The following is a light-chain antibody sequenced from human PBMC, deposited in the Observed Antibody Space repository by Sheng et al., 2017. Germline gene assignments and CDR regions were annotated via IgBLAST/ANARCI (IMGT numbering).Light chain of an antibody. V-gene: IGLV2-14*03. J-gene: IGLJ2*01. Sequence: QPALTQPASVSGSPGQSITISCTGSSRDVGDYNYVSWYQQHPGEAPKLIIYDVSLRPLGVSNRFSASKSGNSASLTISGLQSEDEADYYCSSYRRGNTLAFGGGTKVTVL. CDR1: SRDVGDYNY. CDR3: SSYRRGNTLA. CDR2: DVS.